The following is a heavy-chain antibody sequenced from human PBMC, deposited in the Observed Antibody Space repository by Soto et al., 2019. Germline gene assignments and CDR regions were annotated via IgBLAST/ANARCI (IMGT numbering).Heavy chain of an antibody. CDR3: AAQTYYYDSSGYYSGAFDI. Sequence: PSETLSLTCTVSGGSISSYYCSWMRQPPGKGLEWIGYIYYSGSTNYNPSLKSRVTISVDTSKNQFSLKLSSVTAADTAVYYCAAQTYYYDSSGYYSGAFDIWGQGTMVTVSS. V-gene: IGHV4-59*01. CDR1: GGSISSYY. J-gene: IGHJ3*02. D-gene: IGHD3-22*01. CDR2: IYYSGST.